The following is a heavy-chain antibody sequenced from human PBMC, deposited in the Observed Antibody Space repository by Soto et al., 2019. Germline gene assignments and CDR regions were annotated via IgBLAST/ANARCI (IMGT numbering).Heavy chain of an antibody. J-gene: IGHJ4*02. D-gene: IGHD3-9*01. CDR3: ARGIYYDILTGYEYYFDY. V-gene: IGHV4-34*01. CDR1: GGSFSGYY. CDR2: INHSGST. Sequence: SETLSLTCAVYGGSFSGYYWSWIRQPPGKGLEWIGEINHSGSTNYNPSLKSRVTISVDTSKNQFSLNLSSVTAADTAVYYCARGIYYDILTGYEYYFDYWGQGTLVTVSS.